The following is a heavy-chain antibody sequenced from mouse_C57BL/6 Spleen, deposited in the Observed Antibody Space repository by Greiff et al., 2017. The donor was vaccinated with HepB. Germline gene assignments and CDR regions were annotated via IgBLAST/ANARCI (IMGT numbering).Heavy chain of an antibody. Sequence: VKLMESGAELAKPGASVKLSCKASGYTFTSYWMHWVKQRPGQGLEWIGYINPSSGYTKYNQKFKAKATLTADKSSSTAYMLPSILTYEDSAVYYCAIPDYWGQGTTLTVSS. CDR1: GYTFTSYW. J-gene: IGHJ2*01. CDR3: AIPDY. CDR2: INPSSGYT. V-gene: IGHV1-7*01.